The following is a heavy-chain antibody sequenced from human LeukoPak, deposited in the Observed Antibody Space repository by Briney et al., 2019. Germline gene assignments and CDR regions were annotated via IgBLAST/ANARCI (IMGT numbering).Heavy chain of an antibody. J-gene: IGHJ6*02. Sequence: GGSLRLSCAASGFTFSSYSMNWVRQAPGKGLEWVSYISSSSDTIYYADSVKGRFTISRDNAKRSLYLQMNSLRDEDTAVYYCARGKFLEWFGALSSDYYYYGMDVWGQGTTVTVSS. CDR2: ISSSSDTI. CDR1: GFTFSSYS. CDR3: ARGKFLEWFGALSSDYYYYGMDV. D-gene: IGHD3-10*01. V-gene: IGHV3-48*02.